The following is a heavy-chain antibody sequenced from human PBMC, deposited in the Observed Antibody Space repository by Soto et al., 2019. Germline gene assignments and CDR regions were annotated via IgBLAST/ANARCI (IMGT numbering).Heavy chain of an antibody. CDR1: GFSLSSVRVG. CDR2: VFSDDNK. D-gene: IGHD2-8*01. CDR3: ARVNVMLMEIYFYAVDA. Sequence: QVTLKESGPVLVKPTETLTLTCTVSGFSLSSVRVGVSWIRQPPGKALEWLAHVFSDDNKSYNTSLKSRLTIAKDTSRGQVVLTMNNMDPLDTATYFCARVNVMLMEIYFYAVDAWGQGTTVTVSS. V-gene: IGHV2-26*01. J-gene: IGHJ6*02.